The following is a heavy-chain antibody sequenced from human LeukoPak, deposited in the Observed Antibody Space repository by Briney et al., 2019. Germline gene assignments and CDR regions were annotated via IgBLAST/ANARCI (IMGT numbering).Heavy chain of an antibody. CDR3: ARGLGRYGSGSYWSAYCYYGMDV. V-gene: IGHV4-34*01. D-gene: IGHD3-10*01. J-gene: IGHJ6*02. CDR1: GGSFSGYY. Sequence: SETLSLTCAVYGGSFSGYYWSSIRQPPRQGLKWIGEINHSGSTNYNPSLKSRVTISVDTSKNQFSLKLSSVTAADTAVYYCARGLGRYGSGSYWSAYCYYGMDVWGQGTTVTVSS. CDR2: INHSGST.